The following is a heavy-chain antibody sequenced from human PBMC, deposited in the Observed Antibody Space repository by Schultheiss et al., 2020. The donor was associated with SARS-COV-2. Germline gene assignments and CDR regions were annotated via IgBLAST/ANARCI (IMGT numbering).Heavy chain of an antibody. CDR2: ISYDGRDN. J-gene: IGHJ4*02. Sequence: GESLKISCAASGFTFSSYSMNWVRQAPGKGLEWVAVISYDGRDNYYADSAKGRFTISRDNSKNTLDLQMDSLRAEDTAMYYCAKSVGIAAAGIFDYWGQGTLVTVSS. CDR3: AKSVGIAAAGIFDY. D-gene: IGHD6-13*01. V-gene: IGHV3-30*18. CDR1: GFTFSSYS.